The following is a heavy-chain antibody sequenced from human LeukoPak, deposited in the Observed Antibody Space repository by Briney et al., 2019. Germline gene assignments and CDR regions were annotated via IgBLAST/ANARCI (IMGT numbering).Heavy chain of an antibody. CDR2: IYYSGST. Sequence: SETLSLTCTVSGGSISSYYWSWIRQPPGKGLEWIGYIYYSGSTNYNPSLKSRVTISVDTSKNQFSLKLSSVTAADTAVYYCARAIAAAGTGGYYFDYWGQGTLVTVSS. V-gene: IGHV4-59*01. D-gene: IGHD6-13*01. CDR1: GGSISSYY. J-gene: IGHJ4*02. CDR3: ARAIAAAGTGGYYFDY.